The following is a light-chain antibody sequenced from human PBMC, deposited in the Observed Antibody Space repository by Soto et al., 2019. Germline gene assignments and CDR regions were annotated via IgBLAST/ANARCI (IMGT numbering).Light chain of an antibody. J-gene: IGLJ1*01. V-gene: IGLV2-14*01. CDR1: NSDSGAYNY. CDR2: DVK. Sequence: QSALTQPASMSGSPGQSITISCTGSNSDSGAYNYVSWYQQRPDEAPKLVIYDVKSRPSGFSDRFSGSKSGNTASLTISGLQTEDEADYYCCSYTSSITYVFGTGTKLTVL. CDR3: CSYTSSITYV.